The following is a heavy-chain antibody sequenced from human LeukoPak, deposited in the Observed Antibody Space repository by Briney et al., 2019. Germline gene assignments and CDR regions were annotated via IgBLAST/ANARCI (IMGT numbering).Heavy chain of an antibody. CDR3: ARQYGGGYGYSIWYFDL. J-gene: IGHJ2*01. Sequence: SETLSLTCTVSGGSISSYYWSWIRQPPGKGLEWIGYIYYSGSTNYNPSLKSRVTISVDTSKNQFSLKLSSVTAADTAVYYCARQYGGGYGYSIWYFDLWGRGTLVTVSS. CDR1: GGSISSYY. V-gene: IGHV4-59*08. CDR2: IYYSGST. D-gene: IGHD5-12*01.